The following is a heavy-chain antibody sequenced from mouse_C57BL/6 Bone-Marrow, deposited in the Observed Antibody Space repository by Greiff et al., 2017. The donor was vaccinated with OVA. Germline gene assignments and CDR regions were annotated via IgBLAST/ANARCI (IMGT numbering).Heavy chain of an antibody. CDR1: GFTFSDYG. J-gene: IGHJ4*01. V-gene: IGHV5-17*01. Sequence: EVNVVESGGGLVKPGGSLKLSCAASGFTFSDYGMHWVRQAPEKGLEWVAYISSGSSTIYYADPVKGRFTISRDNAKTTLFLQMTSLRSEDTAMYYCARDLYAMDYWGQGTSVTVSS. CDR2: ISSGSSTI. CDR3: ARDLYAMDY.